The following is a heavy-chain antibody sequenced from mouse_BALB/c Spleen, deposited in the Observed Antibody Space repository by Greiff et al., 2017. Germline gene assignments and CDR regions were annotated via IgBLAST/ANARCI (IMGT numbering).Heavy chain of an antibody. Sequence: QVQLQQSGAELVRPGTSVKVSCKASGYAFTNYLIEWVKQRPGQGLEWIGVINTGSGGTNYNEKFKGKATLSEDKSSSTAYMQLSRLTSDDSAVYFCARSDYRYDDAMDYWGQGTSVTVSS. CDR2: INTGSGGT. J-gene: IGHJ4*01. CDR1: GYAFTNYL. CDR3: ARSDYRYDDAMDY. V-gene: IGHV1-54*01. D-gene: IGHD2-14*01.